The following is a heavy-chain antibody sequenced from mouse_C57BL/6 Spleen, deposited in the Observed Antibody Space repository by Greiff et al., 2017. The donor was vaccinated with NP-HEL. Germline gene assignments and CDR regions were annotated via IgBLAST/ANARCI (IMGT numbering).Heavy chain of an antibody. J-gene: IGHJ4*01. CDR1: GYTFTDYE. CDR2: IDPETGGT. V-gene: IGHV1-15*01. CDR3: TRSVDY. Sequence: QVQLQQSGAELVRPGASVTLSCKASGYTFTDYEMHWVKQTPVHGLEWIGAIDPETGGTAYNQKFKGKAILTADKSSSTAYTELRSLTSEDSAVYYCTRSVDYWGQGTSVTVSS.